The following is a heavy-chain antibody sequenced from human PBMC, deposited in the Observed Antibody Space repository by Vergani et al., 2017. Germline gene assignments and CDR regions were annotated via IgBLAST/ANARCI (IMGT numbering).Heavy chain of an antibody. CDR3: AREVWDQLPTNYYYYYMDV. CDR2: IYYSGST. J-gene: IGHJ6*03. Sequence: QVQLQESGPGLVKPSETLSLTCTVSGGSISSYYWSWIRQPAGKGLEWIGYIYYSGSTYYNPSLKSRVTISVDTSKNQFSLKLSSVTAADTAVYYCAREVWDQLPTNYYYYYMDVWGKGTTVTVSS. D-gene: IGHD2-2*01. CDR1: GGSISSYY. V-gene: IGHV4-59*06.